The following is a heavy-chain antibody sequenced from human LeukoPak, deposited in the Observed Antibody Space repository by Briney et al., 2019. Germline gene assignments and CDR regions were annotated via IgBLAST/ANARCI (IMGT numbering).Heavy chain of an antibody. CDR1: GFSFSSYG. CDR3: ARVTYGYDY. CDR2: ITPNGGTT. J-gene: IGHJ4*02. D-gene: IGHD5-18*01. Sequence: GGSLRLSCAASGFSFSSYGLHWVRQAPGKGLEYVSAITPNGGTTYYANSVKGRFTISRDNSKNMLYLQMGSLTTEDMAVYYCARVTYGYDYWGQGTLVTVSS. V-gene: IGHV3-64*01.